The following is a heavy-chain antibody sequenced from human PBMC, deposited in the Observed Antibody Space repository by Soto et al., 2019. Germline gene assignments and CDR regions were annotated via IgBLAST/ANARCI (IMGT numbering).Heavy chain of an antibody. CDR3: ALTTVTRYYYYYYGMDV. CDR1: GFTFSSYG. V-gene: IGHV3-30*03. J-gene: IGHJ6*02. Sequence: QVQLVESGGGVVQPGRSLRLSCAASGFTFSSYGMHWVRQAPGKGLEWVAVISYDGSNKYYADSVKGRFTISRDNSKNTLYLQMNSLRAEDTAVYYCALTTVTRYYYYYYGMDVWGQGTTVTVSS. CDR2: ISYDGSNK. D-gene: IGHD4-17*01.